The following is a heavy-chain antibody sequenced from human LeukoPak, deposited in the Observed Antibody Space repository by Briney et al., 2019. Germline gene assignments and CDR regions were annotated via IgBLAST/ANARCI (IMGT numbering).Heavy chain of an antibody. CDR3: ASDPPYHDGSGYYYDY. CDR1: GITFSTYS. J-gene: IGHJ4*02. CDR2: ISGSSIYI. V-gene: IGHV3-21*06. Sequence: GGSLRLSCAASGITFSTYSMNWVRQAPGKGLEWVSSISGSSIYIYYADSAKGRFTISRDNAKNTLYLQLNSLRAEDTAVYYCASDPPYHDGSGYYYDYWGQGTLVTVSS. D-gene: IGHD3-22*01.